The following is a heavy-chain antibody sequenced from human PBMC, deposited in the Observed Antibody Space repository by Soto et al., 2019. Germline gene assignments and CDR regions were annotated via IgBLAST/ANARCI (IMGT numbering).Heavy chain of an antibody. J-gene: IGHJ4*02. D-gene: IGHD2-2*01. CDR2: FNPNSGDT. Sequence: AALQVSCKASGYIFTGYSMHWVRQAPGQGLEWMGWFNPNSGDTIYAQKFQGRVTMTRDTSISTAYMELSSLRYDDTALYYCAREASPVLSLDYWGQGTLVTV. CDR1: GYIFTGYS. V-gene: IGHV1-2*02. CDR3: AREASPVLSLDY.